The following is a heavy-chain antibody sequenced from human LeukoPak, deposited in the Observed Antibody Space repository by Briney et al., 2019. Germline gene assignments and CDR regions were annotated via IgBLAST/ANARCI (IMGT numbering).Heavy chain of an antibody. J-gene: IGHJ4*02. Sequence: GGSLRLSCAASGFTFSSYGMHWVRQAPGKGLEWVAVISYDGSNKYYADSVKGRFTISRDNSKNTLYLQMNSLRAEGTAVYYCAKDLKAHIVVVTAADYWGQGTLVTVSS. D-gene: IGHD2-21*02. CDR1: GFTFSSYG. CDR2: ISYDGSNK. CDR3: AKDLKAHIVVVTAADY. V-gene: IGHV3-30*18.